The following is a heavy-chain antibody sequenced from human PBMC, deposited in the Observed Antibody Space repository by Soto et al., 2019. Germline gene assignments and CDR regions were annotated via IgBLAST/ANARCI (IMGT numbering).Heavy chain of an antibody. D-gene: IGHD3-10*01. Sequence: PGGSLRLSCAASGFTFSSYGMHWVRQAPGKGLEWVAVISYDGSNKYYADSVKGRFTISRDNSKNTLYLQMNSLRAEDTAVYYCARGPDVLLWFGEFLDYWGQGTLVTVSS. CDR1: GFTFSSYG. CDR2: ISYDGSNK. J-gene: IGHJ4*02. CDR3: ARGPDVLLWFGEFLDY. V-gene: IGHV3-30*03.